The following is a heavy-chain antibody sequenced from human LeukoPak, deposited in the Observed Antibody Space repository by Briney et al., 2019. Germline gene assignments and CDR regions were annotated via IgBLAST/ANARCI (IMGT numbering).Heavy chain of an antibody. J-gene: IGHJ6*02. D-gene: IGHD2-2*01. CDR1: GGSISSSNW. V-gene: IGHV4-4*02. Sequence: SETLSLTCAVSGGSISSSNWWSWVRQPPGKGLEWIGEIYHSGSTNYNPSLKSRVTISVDKSKNQFSLKLSSVTAADTAVYYCASDCSSTSCYPSSGMDVWGQGTTVTVSS. CDR2: IYHSGST. CDR3: ASDCSSTSCYPSSGMDV.